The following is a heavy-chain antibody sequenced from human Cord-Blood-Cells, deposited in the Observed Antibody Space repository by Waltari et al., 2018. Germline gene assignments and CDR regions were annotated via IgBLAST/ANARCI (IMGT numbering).Heavy chain of an antibody. CDR2: IKSKTDGGTT. V-gene: IGHV3-15*01. D-gene: IGHD2-2*01. J-gene: IGHJ5*02. Sequence: FSNAWMSWVRQAPGKGLEWVGRIKSKTDGGTTDYATPVKGRFTISRDDSKNTLYLQMNSLKTEDTAVYYCTTDTNPAAILNWFDPWGQGTLVTVSS. CDR1: FSNAW. CDR3: TTDTNPAAILNWFDP.